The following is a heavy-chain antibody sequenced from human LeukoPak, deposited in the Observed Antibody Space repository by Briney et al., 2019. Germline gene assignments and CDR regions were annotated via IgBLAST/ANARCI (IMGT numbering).Heavy chain of an antibody. CDR2: ISGSGGST. J-gene: IGHJ4*02. Sequence: PGGSLRLSCAASGLIVSNYWMSWVRQAPGKGLEWVSVISGSGGSTYYADSVKGRFTISRDNSKNTLYLQMNSLRAEDTAVYYCAKDFPIVGIAVAGPFDYWGQGTLVTVSS. CDR3: AKDFPIVGIAVAGPFDY. CDR1: GLIVSNYW. D-gene: IGHD6-19*01. V-gene: IGHV3-23*01.